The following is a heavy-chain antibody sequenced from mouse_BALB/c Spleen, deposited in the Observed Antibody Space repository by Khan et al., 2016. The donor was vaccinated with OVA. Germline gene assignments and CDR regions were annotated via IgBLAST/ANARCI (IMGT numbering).Heavy chain of an antibody. J-gene: IGHJ2*01. CDR3: ATSYFYGYYFDY. CDR1: GFTFNSYG. D-gene: IGHD1-1*01. CDR2: ISGDSNTI. Sequence: EVKLVESGGGLVQPGGSRKLSCAASGFTFNSYGMHWVRQAPEKGLEWVAYISGDSNTIYYADTVKGRFTISRDNPKNTLFLQMTSVISEDTAMYYCATSYFYGYYFDYWGPGTTLTVS. V-gene: IGHV5-17*02.